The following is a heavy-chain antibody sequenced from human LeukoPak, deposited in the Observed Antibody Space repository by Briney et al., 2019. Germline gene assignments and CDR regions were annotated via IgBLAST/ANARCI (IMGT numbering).Heavy chain of an antibody. J-gene: IGHJ4*02. CDR3: ARAPYDFWSGWGRDSGYYFDY. Sequence: SETLSLTCTVSGGSISSSSYYWGWIRQPPGKGLEWIGSIYYSGSTYYNPSLKSRVTISVDTSKNQFSLKLSSVTAADTAVYYCARAPYDFWSGWGRDSGYYFDYWGQGTLVTVSS. CDR2: IYYSGST. CDR1: GGSISSSSYY. D-gene: IGHD3-3*01. V-gene: IGHV4-39*01.